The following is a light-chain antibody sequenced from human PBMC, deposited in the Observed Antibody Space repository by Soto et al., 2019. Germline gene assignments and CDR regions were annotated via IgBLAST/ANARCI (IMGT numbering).Light chain of an antibody. Sequence: EIVMTQSPVTLSVSPGERATLSCRASQSVSSNLAWYQQKAGQAPRLLIYGASTRATGVPARFSGSGSGTEFTLTISSLQSEDFSVYYCQYYGNSPLTFGGGTKVEIK. V-gene: IGKV3-15*01. CDR1: QSVSSN. CDR3: QYYGNSPLT. CDR2: GAS. J-gene: IGKJ4*01.